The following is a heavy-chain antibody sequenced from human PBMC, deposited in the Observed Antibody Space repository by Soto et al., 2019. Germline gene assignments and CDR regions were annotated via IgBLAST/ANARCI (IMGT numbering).Heavy chain of an antibody. CDR3: ARMHRDLGYSYAPRYHLAY. Sequence: GGSLRLSCAASGFTFSSYAMHWVRQAPGKGLEWVAVISYDGSNKYYADSVKGRFTISRDNSKNTLYLQMNSLRAEDTAVYYCARMHRDLGYSYAPRYHLAYWGQGTLVTVSS. D-gene: IGHD5-18*01. CDR1: GFTFSSYA. J-gene: IGHJ1*01. V-gene: IGHV3-30-3*01. CDR2: ISYDGSNK.